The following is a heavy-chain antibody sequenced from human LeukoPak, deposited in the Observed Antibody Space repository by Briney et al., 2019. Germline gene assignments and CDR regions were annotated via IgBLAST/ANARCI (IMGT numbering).Heavy chain of an antibody. V-gene: IGHV1-69*05. CDR3: ASGGLELRGYYYYYMDV. Sequence: ASVKVSCKASGGTFSSYAISWVRQAPGQGLEWMGGIIPIFGTANYAQKFQGRVTITTDESTSTAYMELSSLRSEDTAVYYCASGGLELRGYYYYYMDVWGEGTTVTVSS. CDR1: GGTFSSYA. J-gene: IGHJ6*03. D-gene: IGHD1-7*01. CDR2: IIPIFGTA.